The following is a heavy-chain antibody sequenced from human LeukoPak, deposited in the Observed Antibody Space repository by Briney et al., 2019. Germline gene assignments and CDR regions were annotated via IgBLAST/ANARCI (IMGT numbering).Heavy chain of an antibody. J-gene: IGHJ4*02. CDR2: ISSSSSYI. Sequence: GGSLRLSCAASGFTFSSYSMNWVRQAPGKGLEWVSSISSSSSYIYYADSVKGRFTISRDNAKNSLYLQMNSLRAEDTAVYYCARDEVGATTEFDYWGQGTLVTVSS. CDR3: ARDEVGATTEFDY. V-gene: IGHV3-21*01. D-gene: IGHD1-26*01. CDR1: GFTFSSYS.